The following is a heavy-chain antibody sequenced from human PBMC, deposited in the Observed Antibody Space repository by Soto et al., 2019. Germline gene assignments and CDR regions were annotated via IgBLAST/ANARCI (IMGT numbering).Heavy chain of an antibody. Sequence: EVQLVESGGDLVQPGRSLRLSCAASGFSFDDYAMHWVRQAAGKGLEWVSSISWNSGTIGYADSVKGRFSISRDNAKNSLYLQMNSLRTEDTAFYYCAKGLNGAVPGTTASGNWFDSWGQGTLVTVSS. V-gene: IGHV3-9*01. D-gene: IGHD6-19*01. CDR1: GFSFDDYA. J-gene: IGHJ5*01. CDR3: AKGLNGAVPGTTASGNWFDS. CDR2: ISWNSGTI.